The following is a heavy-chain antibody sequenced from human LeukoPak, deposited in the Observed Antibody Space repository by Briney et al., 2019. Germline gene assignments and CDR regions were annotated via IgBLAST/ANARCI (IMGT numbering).Heavy chain of an antibody. V-gene: IGHV4-59*12. CDR2: ISDIGST. CDR3: ARGRRLIEGSGSYYNDY. D-gene: IGHD3-10*01. CDR1: GGSISSYY. J-gene: IGHJ4*02. Sequence: PSETLSLTCTVSGGSISSYYWSWIRQPPGKGLEWIAYISDIGSTNYNPSLKSRVTISVDTSKNQFSLKLSSVTAVDTAVYYCARGRRLIEGSGSYYNDYWGQGTLVTVSS.